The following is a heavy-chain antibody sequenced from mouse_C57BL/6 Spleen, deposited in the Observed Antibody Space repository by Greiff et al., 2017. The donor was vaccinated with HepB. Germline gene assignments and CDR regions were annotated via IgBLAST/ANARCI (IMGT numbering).Heavy chain of an antibody. CDR1: GFTFSSYA. V-gene: IGHV5-9-1*02. J-gene: IGHJ4*01. D-gene: IGHD1-1*01. CDR2: ISSGGDYI. CDR3: TRRHYYGNYYAMDY. Sequence: DVMLVESGEGLVKPGGSLKLSCAASGFTFSSYAMSWVRQTPEKRLEWVAYISSGGDYIYYADTVKGRFTISRDTARNTLYMQMSSLKSEDTAMYYCTRRHYYGNYYAMDYWGQGTSVTVSS.